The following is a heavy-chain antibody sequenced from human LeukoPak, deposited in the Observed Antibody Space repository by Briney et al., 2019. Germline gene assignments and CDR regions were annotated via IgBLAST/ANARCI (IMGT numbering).Heavy chain of an antibody. Sequence: SQTLSLTCAVSGGSISSGGHYWSWIRQPPGKGLEWIGYLYYTSSSNYNPSLKSRVTMSRDTSKNQFSLKLMFVTAADTAVYYCARVTSDAFDIWGLGTVVTVSS. CDR2: LYYTSSS. CDR1: GGSISSGGHY. CDR3: ARVTSDAFDI. V-gene: IGHV4-61*08. J-gene: IGHJ3*02.